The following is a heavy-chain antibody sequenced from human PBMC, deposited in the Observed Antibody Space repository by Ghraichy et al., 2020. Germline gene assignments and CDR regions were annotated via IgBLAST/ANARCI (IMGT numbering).Heavy chain of an antibody. CDR1: GFTFEDYS. V-gene: IGHV3-43*01. CDR2: LSWDGEIT. D-gene: IGHD5-24*01. J-gene: IGHJ6*02. CDR3: ARDLFRGDVYNFIYYSGINV. Sequence: GGSLRLSCVASGFTFEDYSMHWVRQASGKGLEWVSLLSWDGEITYYAESVKGRFTISRDNSKNYLYLQMNSLRSEDTALYYCARDLFRGDVYNFIYYSGINVWCQEITVTVSS.